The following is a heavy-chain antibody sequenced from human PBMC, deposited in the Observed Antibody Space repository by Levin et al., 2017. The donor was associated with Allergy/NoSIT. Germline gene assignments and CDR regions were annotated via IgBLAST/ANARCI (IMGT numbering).Heavy chain of an antibody. J-gene: IGHJ4*02. D-gene: IGHD1-26*01. Sequence: GGSLRLSCAASGFTFKYAWMTWVRQAPGKGLEWIGRIKSNSDGGAADYAAPVKGRFAISRDDSKNTLNLQMSSLRVEDTAVYYCAEGPAPHHWEYGLDSWDQGTLVTVSS. V-gene: IGHV3-15*01. CDR1: GFTFKYAW. CDR2: IKSNSDGGAA. CDR3: AEGPAPHHWEYGLDS.